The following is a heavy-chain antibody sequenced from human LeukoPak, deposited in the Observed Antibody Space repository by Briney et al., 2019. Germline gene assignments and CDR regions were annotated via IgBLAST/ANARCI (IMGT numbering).Heavy chain of an antibody. CDR2: ISSSSSYI. CDR3: ARAAATYYYDSSGFNADY. CDR1: GFTFSSYS. Sequence: KPGGSLRLSCAASGFTFSSYSMNWVRQAPGKGLEWVSSISSSSSYIYYADSVKGRFTISRDNAKNSLYLQMNSLRAEDTAVYYCARAAATYYYDSSGFNADYWGRGTLVTVSS. D-gene: IGHD3-22*01. J-gene: IGHJ4*02. V-gene: IGHV3-21*01.